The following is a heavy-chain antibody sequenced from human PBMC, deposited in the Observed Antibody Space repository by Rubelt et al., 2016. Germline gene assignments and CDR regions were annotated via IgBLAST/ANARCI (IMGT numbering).Heavy chain of an antibody. J-gene: IGHJ3*02. CDR2: IGTAGDT. CDR1: GFTFTSYD. D-gene: IGHD3-22*01. V-gene: IGHV3-13*01. CDR3: ARDLMIVVVTDAFDI. Sequence: EVQLVESGGGLVQPGGSLRLSCAASGFTFTSYDMHWVRQATGKGLEWVSAIGTAGDTYYPGSVKGRFTISRENAKNSLYLQMNSLRAEDTAVYYCARDLMIVVVTDAFDIWGQGTMVTVSS.